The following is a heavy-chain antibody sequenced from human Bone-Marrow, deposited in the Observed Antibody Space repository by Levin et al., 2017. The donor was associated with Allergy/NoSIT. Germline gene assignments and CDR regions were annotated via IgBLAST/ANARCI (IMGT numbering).Heavy chain of an antibody. V-gene: IGHV5-10-1*01. J-gene: IGHJ4*02. CDR2: IDPSDSYT. D-gene: IGHD6-13*01. Sequence: LGESLKISCKGSGYSFTSYWISWVRQMPGKGLEWMGRIDPSDSYTNYSPSFQGHVTISADKSISTAYLQWSSLKASDTAMYYCARSKIGYSSSWDDYYFDYWGQGTLVTVSS. CDR3: ARSKIGYSSSWDDYYFDY. CDR1: GYSFTSYW.